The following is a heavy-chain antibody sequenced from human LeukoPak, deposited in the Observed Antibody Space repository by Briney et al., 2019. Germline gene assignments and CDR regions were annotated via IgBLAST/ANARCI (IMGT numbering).Heavy chain of an antibody. J-gene: IGHJ6*03. D-gene: IGHD3-22*01. CDR2: ISAYNGST. Sequence: ASVKVSCKASGYTFTSYGISWVRQAPRQGLEWMGWISAYNGSTNYAQKLQGRVTMTTDTSTSTAYMELRSLRSDDTAVYYCAREDSSGYYYGYYYMDVWGKGTTVTISS. V-gene: IGHV1-18*01. CDR3: AREDSSGYYYGYYYMDV. CDR1: GYTFTSYG.